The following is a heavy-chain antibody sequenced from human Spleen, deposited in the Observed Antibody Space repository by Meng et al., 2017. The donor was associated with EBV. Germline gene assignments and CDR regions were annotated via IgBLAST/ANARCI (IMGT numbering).Heavy chain of an antibody. D-gene: IGHD5-18*01. CDR1: ADSISRSDYY. CDR2: MSYGGNT. CDR3: ARDRGDTNAYDFDY. V-gene: IGHV4-39*07. J-gene: IGHJ4*02. Sequence: PLREAGHGLVKPSETLSLSCSVAADSISRSDYYWGWIRQPPGKGLEWIGSMSYGGNTYYKPSLKSRVTISVDTSKNQISLQLSSVTAADTAVYYCARDRGDTNAYDFDYWGQGTLVTVSS.